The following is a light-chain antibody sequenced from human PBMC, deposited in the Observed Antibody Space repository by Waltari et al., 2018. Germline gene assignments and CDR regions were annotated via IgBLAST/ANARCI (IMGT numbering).Light chain of an antibody. V-gene: IGLV1-40*01. CDR3: QSYDSSLRGYV. CDR1: SSNIGPTFG. CDR2: GGN. J-gene: IGLJ1*01. Sequence: QSVLTQPPSVSGAPGQRVTISRTRSSSNIGPTFGVFRYQHLPGTAPKLLICGGNDRPSGVPDRFSASKSGTSASLAITGLQAEDEADYYCQSYDSSLRGYVFGTGTKVTVL.